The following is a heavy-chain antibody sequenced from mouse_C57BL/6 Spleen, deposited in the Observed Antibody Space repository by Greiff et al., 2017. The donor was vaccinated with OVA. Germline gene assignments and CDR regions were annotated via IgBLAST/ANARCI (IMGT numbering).Heavy chain of an antibody. CDR1: GYAFSSYW. Sequence: QVQLKQSGAELVKPGASVKISCKASGYAFSSYWMNWVKQRPGKGLEWIGQIYPGDGDTNYNGKFKGKATLTADKSSSTAYMQLSSLTSEDSAVYFCAREGSSLYYFDYWGQGTTLTVSS. CDR2: IYPGDGDT. D-gene: IGHD1-1*01. CDR3: AREGSSLYYFDY. J-gene: IGHJ2*01. V-gene: IGHV1-80*01.